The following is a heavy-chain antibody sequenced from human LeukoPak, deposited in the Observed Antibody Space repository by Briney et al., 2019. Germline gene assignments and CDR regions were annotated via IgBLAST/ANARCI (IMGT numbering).Heavy chain of an antibody. Sequence: GGSLRLSCAASGFTFSSYAMSWVRQAPGKGLEWVSAISGSGGSTYYADSVKGRFTISRDNSKNTLYLQMNSLRAEDTAVYYCAKGGYSYGLPHMDVWGKGTTVTVCS. J-gene: IGHJ6*03. CDR1: GFTFSSYA. CDR2: ISGSGGST. CDR3: AKGGYSYGLPHMDV. V-gene: IGHV3-23*01. D-gene: IGHD5-18*01.